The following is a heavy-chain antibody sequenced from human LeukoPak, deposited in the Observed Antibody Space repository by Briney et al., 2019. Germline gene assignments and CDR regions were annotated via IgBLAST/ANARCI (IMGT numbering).Heavy chain of an antibody. Sequence: PSETLSLTCTVSGGSISSSSYYWGWIRQPPGKGLGWIGSIYYSGSTYDNPSLKSRVTISVDTSKNQFSLKLSSVTAADTAVYYCARLGAGTTDYWGQGTLVTVSS. CDR2: IYYSGST. CDR1: GGSISSSSYY. CDR3: ARLGAGTTDY. J-gene: IGHJ4*02. V-gene: IGHV4-39*01. D-gene: IGHD1-1*01.